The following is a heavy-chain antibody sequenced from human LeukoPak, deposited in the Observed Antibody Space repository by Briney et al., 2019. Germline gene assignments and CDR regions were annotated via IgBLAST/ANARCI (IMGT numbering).Heavy chain of an antibody. J-gene: IGHJ6*02. CDR2: IYSGGST. CDR3: ARDPSITMVRGVKTYGMDV. D-gene: IGHD3-10*01. V-gene: IGHV3-53*01. Sequence: GGSLRLSCAASGFTVSSNYMSWVRQAPGKGLEWVPVIYSGGSTYYADSVKGRFTISRDNSKNTLYLQMNSLRAEDTAVYYCARDPSITMVRGVKTYGMDVWGQGTTVTVSS. CDR1: GFTVSSNY.